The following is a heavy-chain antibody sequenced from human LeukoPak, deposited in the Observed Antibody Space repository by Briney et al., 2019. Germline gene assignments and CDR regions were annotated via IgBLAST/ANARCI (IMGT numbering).Heavy chain of an antibody. CDR3: IRDFMYNTACTGC. D-gene: IGHD5-18*01. V-gene: IGHV3-20*04. Sequence: GGSLRLSCAASGFTFDDYGMSLGRQVPGKGLEWLSGINWNGGSTGNADFVKRRFIISRDNGKNTLYLQIHSLRAADTAVYYCIRDFMYNTACTGCWGQGTLVTVSS. J-gene: IGHJ4*02. CDR2: INWNGGST. CDR1: GFTFDDYG.